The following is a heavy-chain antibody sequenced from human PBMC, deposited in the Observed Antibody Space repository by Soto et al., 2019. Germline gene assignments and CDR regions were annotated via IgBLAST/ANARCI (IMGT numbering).Heavy chain of an antibody. CDR1: GYTFTSYA. CDR3: AIDLGGFTMVRGVIHNWFDP. D-gene: IGHD3-10*01. V-gene: IGHV1-3*01. Sequence: ASVKVSGKASGYTFTSYAMHWVRQAPGQRLEWMGWINAGNGNTKYSQKFQGRVTITRDTSASTAYMELSSLRSEDTAVYYCAIDLGGFTMVRGVIHNWFDPWGQGTLVTVSS. J-gene: IGHJ5*02. CDR2: INAGNGNT.